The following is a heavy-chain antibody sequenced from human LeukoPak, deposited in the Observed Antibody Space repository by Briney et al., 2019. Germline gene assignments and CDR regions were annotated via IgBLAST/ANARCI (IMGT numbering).Heavy chain of an antibody. CDR2: IYSGGNT. Sequence: GGSLRLSCAASGLIVSSTYLTWVRQAPGKGLEWVSDIYSGGNTYYGDSVKGRFTISRDNSKNTLYPQMNSLRAEDTAVYYCMRDNGDYVEYWGQGTLVTVSS. V-gene: IGHV3-53*01. J-gene: IGHJ4*02. CDR3: MRDNGDYVEY. D-gene: IGHD4-17*01. CDR1: GLIVSSTY.